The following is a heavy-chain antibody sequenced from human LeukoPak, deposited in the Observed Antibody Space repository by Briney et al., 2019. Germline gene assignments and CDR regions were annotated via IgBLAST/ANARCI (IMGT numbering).Heavy chain of an antibody. CDR1: GGSISSSSHY. V-gene: IGHV4-39*07. CDR3: ARDEGGRFDY. CDR2: INYSGST. Sequence: PSETLSLTRTVSGGSISSSSHYWSWIRQPPGKGLEWIASINYSGSTYYNPSLKSRVTISVDTSKNQFSLKLSSATAADTAVYYCARDEGGRFDYWGQGTLVTVSS. D-gene: IGHD3-16*01. J-gene: IGHJ4*02.